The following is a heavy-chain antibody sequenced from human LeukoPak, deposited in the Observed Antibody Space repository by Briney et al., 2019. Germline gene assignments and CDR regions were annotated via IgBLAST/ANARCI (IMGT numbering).Heavy chain of an antibody. V-gene: IGHV3-30*02. Sequence: PGGSLRLSCAASGFTFSSYGMHWVRQAPGKGLEWVAFIRYDGSNKYYADSLKGRFTISRDNSKNTLYLQMNSLRVEDTAVHYCAKDYSKTSYYGSGTYYRPNWFDPWGQGTLVTVSS. CDR1: GFTFSSYG. J-gene: IGHJ5*02. D-gene: IGHD3-10*01. CDR2: IRYDGSNK. CDR3: AKDYSKTSYYGSGTYYRPNWFDP.